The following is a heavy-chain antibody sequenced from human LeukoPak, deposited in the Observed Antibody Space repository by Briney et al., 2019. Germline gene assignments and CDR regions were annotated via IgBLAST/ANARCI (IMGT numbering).Heavy chain of an antibody. CDR2: ISSSSSYI. J-gene: IGHJ4*02. D-gene: IGHD6-6*01. Sequence: GGSLRLSCAASGFTFSSYSMNWVRQAPGKGLEWVSSISSSSSYIYYADSVKGRFTISRDNAKNSLYLQMNSLRVEDTAVYYCARGSIAKFDYWGQGTLVTVSS. V-gene: IGHV3-21*01. CDR1: GFTFSSYS. CDR3: ARGSIAKFDY.